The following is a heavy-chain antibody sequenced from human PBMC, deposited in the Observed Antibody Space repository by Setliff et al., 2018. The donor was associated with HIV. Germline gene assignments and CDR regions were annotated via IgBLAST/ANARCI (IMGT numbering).Heavy chain of an antibody. CDR1: GGSISSGDYY. CDR3: ARDRSSGWLLTW. V-gene: IGHV4-30-4*08. Sequence: SETLSLTCTVSGGSISSGDYYWSWIRQPPGKGLEWIGYIYYSGSTYYNPSLKSRVTISVDTSKSQFSLKLSSVTAADTAMCHCARDRSSGWLLTWWGQGTLVTVSS. D-gene: IGHD6-19*01. CDR2: IYYSGST. J-gene: IGHJ4*02.